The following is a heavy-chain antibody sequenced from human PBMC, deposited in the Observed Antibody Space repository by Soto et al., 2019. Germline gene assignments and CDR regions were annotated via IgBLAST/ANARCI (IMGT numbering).Heavy chain of an antibody. CDR2: INHSGST. CDR3: ARAGYYYYYGMDA. V-gene: IGHV4-34*01. CDR1: GGSFSGYY. Sequence: SETLSLTCAVYGGSFSGYYWSWIRQPPGKGLEWIGEINHSGSTNYNPSLKSRVTISVDTSKNQFSLKLSSVTAADTAVYYCARAGYYYYYGMDAWGQGTTVTVSS. J-gene: IGHJ6*02.